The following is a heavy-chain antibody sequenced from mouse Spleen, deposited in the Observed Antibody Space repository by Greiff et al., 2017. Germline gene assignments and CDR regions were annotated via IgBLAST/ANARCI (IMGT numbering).Heavy chain of an antibody. CDR2: IWSGGST. J-gene: IGHJ4*01. Sequence: VKLMESGPGLVQPSQSLSITCTVSGFSLTSYGVHWVRQSPGKGLEWLGVIWSGGSTDYNAAFISRLSISKDNSKSQVFFKMNSLQADDTAIYYCARKGYYGNYWAMDYWGQGTSVTVSS. D-gene: IGHD2-1*01. V-gene: IGHV2-2*01. CDR3: ARKGYYGNYWAMDY. CDR1: GFSLTSYG.